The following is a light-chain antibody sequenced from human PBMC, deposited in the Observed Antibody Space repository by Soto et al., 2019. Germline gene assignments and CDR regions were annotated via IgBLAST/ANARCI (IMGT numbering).Light chain of an antibody. CDR1: QSVRGN. CDR3: QHDNYWPQT. Sequence: ERVMTQSPATLSVSPVERATLSCMASQSVRGNLSWYQQRPGQAPRLLIYGASTRATFVPASFSGGCAGTEFTLTISIRYSEYVAFYCWQHDNYWPQTFGQGTKVDIK. CDR2: GAS. V-gene: IGKV3-15*01. J-gene: IGKJ1*01.